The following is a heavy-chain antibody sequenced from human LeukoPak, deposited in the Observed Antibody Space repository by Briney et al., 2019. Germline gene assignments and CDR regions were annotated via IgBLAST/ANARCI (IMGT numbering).Heavy chain of an antibody. D-gene: IGHD6-13*01. Sequence: GGSLRLSCAASGFTFSSYSMNWVRQAPGKGLEWVSYISSSSSTIYYADSVKGRFTISRDNAKNSLYLQMNSLRAEDTAVYYCARDQGAAAGTFGPDAFDIWGQGTMVTVSS. CDR3: ARDQGAAAGTFGPDAFDI. J-gene: IGHJ3*02. CDR2: ISSSSSTI. V-gene: IGHV3-48*01. CDR1: GFTFSSYS.